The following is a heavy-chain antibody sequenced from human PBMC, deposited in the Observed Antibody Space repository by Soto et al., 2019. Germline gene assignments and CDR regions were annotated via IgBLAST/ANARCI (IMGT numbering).Heavy chain of an antibody. CDR3: ARTTTYYDYIWGSYRPTDFDF. CDR2: VFYSGTT. Sequence: QVLQQESGPGLVKPSQTLSLTCTVSGDSFSSGGYYWSWIRQHPGKGLEWIGYVFYSGTTYYSPSLKSRVSISVDTSNNQFSLILSSVTAADTAVYYCARTTTYYDYIWGSYRPTDFDFWGQGTLVTVSS. D-gene: IGHD3-16*02. V-gene: IGHV4-31*03. CDR1: GDSFSSGGYY. J-gene: IGHJ4*02.